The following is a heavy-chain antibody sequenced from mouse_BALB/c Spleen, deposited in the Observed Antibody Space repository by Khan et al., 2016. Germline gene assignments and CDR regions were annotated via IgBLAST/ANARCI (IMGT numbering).Heavy chain of an antibody. V-gene: IGHV5-6-5*01. CDR1: GFTFSNYA. Sequence: EVELVESGGGLVKPGGSLKLSCAASGFTFSNYAMSWVRQTPEKRLEWVASISTGGINYYLDSVRGRFTISRDNARNILYLQMSSLRSEDTARYYCAREIHYAGHFDYRGQGTTLTVAS. J-gene: IGHJ2*01. CDR3: AREIHYAGHFDY. D-gene: IGHD1-2*01. CDR2: ISTGGIN.